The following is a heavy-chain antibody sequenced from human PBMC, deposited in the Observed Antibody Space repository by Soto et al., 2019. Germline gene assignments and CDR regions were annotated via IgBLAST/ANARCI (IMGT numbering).Heavy chain of an antibody. CDR2: ISWNSGSI. J-gene: IGHJ6*04. Sequence: LRLSCAASGFTFDDYAMHWVRQAPGKGLEWVSGISWNSGSIGYADSVKGRFTISRDNAKNSLYLQMNSLRAEDTALYYCASGGSGEMDVWGKGTTVTVSS. CDR1: GFTFDDYA. CDR3: ASGGSGEMDV. V-gene: IGHV3-9*01. D-gene: IGHD3-10*01.